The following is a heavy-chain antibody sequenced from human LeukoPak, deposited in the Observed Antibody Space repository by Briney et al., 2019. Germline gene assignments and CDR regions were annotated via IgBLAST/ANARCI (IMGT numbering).Heavy chain of an antibody. Sequence: SVKVSCKASGGTFSSYAISWVRQAPGQGLEWMGGIIPIFGRANYAQKFQGRVTITTDESTSTAYMELSSLRSEDTAVYYCARRYDSSGAWFDPWGQGTLVTVSS. CDR2: IIPIFGRA. J-gene: IGHJ5*02. CDR1: GGTFSSYA. V-gene: IGHV1-69*05. CDR3: ARRYDSSGAWFDP. D-gene: IGHD6-25*01.